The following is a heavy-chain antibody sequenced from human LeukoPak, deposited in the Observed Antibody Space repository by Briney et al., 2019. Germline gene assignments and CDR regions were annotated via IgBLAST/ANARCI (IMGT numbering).Heavy chain of an antibody. J-gene: IGHJ4*02. CDR3: ARGARKGDDYGGFFDY. D-gene: IGHD4-17*01. V-gene: IGHV3-23*01. Sequence: GGSLRLSCAASGFTFSSYAMSWVRQAPGKGLEWVSAISGSGGSIYYADSVKGRFTISRDNSKNTLYLQMNSLRAEDTAVYYCARGARKGDDYGGFFDYWGQGTLVTVSS. CDR2: ISGSGGSI. CDR1: GFTFSSYA.